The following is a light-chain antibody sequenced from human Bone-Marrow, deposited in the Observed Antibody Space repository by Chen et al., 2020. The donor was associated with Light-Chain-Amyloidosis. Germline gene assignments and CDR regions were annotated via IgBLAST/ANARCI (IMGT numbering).Light chain of an antibody. J-gene: IGKJ1*01. CDR2: AAS. Sequence: DIQMTQSPSSLSASVGDRVTITCRASQTIVTYLNWYQQRPGKPPKLLISAASNLHGGVPSRFSGSASGTEFTLTISSLQPEELATYYCLQTYSPPPTFGQGTKVTIK. CDR3: LQTYSPPPT. CDR1: QTIVTY. V-gene: IGKV1-39*01.